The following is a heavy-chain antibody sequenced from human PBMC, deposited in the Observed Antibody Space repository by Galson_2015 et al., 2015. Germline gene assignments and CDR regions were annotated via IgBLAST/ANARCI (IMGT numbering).Heavy chain of an antibody. CDR3: ATDQRQNYFAY. V-gene: IGHV3-33*01. Sequence: SLRLSCATSGLRFRTYCMHWVRQAPGKGLEWVAIIYYDGSNKFYADSVKGRFTISRDNSKSTLFLQMNILRAEDEAIYYCATDQRQNYFAYWGQGTLVTVSS. CDR1: GLRFRTYC. J-gene: IGHJ4*02. CDR2: IYYDGSNK.